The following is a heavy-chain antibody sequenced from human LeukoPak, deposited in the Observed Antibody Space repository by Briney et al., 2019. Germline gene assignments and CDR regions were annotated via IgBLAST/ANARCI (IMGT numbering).Heavy chain of an antibody. CDR2: ISYDGSNK. D-gene: IGHD6-13*01. Sequence: PGGSLRLSCAASGFTFSSYAMHWVRQAPGKGLEWVAVISYDGSNKYYADSVKGRFTISRDNSKNTLYLQMNSLRAEDTAVYYCARPRRIAAAGIGWGQGTLVTVSS. CDR3: ARPRRIAAAGIG. J-gene: IGHJ4*02. CDR1: GFTFSSYA. V-gene: IGHV3-30-3*01.